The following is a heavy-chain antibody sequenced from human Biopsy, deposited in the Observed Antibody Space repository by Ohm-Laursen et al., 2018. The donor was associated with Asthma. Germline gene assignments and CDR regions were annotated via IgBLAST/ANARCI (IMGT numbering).Heavy chain of an antibody. J-gene: IGHJ6*02. CDR3: ARAVDNPHYYVIDV. Sequence: ASVKVSCKTSGYTFNSAGITWVRQAPGQGLEWMGWISVYNGNTKVAQKLQDRVTMITDTSTSTAYMELRSLRSDDTAVYFCARAVDNPHYYVIDVWGQGTRVPVS. CDR1: GYTFNSAG. D-gene: IGHD5-12*01. CDR2: ISVYNGNT. V-gene: IGHV1-18*01.